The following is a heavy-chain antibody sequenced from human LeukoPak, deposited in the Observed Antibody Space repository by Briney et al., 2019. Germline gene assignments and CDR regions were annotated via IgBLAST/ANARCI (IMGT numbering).Heavy chain of an antibody. J-gene: IGHJ4*02. CDR3: ARVVLRYFDWLLEIDY. CDR2: ISAYNGNT. CDR1: GYTFTSYD. Sequence: ASVKVSCKASGYTFTSYDINWVRQAPGQGLEWMGWISAYNGNTNYAQKLQGRVTMTTDTSTSTAYMELRSLRSDDTAVYYCARVVLRYFDWLLEIDYWGQGTLVTVSS. D-gene: IGHD3-9*01. V-gene: IGHV1-18*01.